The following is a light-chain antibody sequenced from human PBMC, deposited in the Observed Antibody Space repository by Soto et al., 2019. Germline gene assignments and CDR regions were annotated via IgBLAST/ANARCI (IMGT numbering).Light chain of an antibody. CDR3: QQYGKSPLT. CDR1: QSVSSDY. V-gene: IGKV3-20*01. CDR2: GAS. Sequence: VLTQSPGTLSLSPGERASVSCRASQSVSSDYLAWYQQKPGQAPRLLIYGASSRATGIPDRFSGSGSGTDFALTINRLEPDDFAVYYCQQYGKSPLTFGQGTRVEMK. J-gene: IGKJ1*01.